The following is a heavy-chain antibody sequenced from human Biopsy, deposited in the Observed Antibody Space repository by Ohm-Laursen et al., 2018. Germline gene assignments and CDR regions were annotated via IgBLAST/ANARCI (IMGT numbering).Heavy chain of an antibody. CDR2: IYHTGIT. V-gene: IGHV4-39*01. CDR3: ARHSFGSGRDF. D-gene: IGHD3-10*01. Sequence: SDTLSLTCTVTDGSISNIINYWGWIRQPLGKGQEWLGSIYHTGITDYNPSLKSRVTISVDTSNNQFPLKLSSLTAADTAVYYCARHSFGSGRDFWGQGTLVTVSS. J-gene: IGHJ4*02. CDR1: DGSISNIINY.